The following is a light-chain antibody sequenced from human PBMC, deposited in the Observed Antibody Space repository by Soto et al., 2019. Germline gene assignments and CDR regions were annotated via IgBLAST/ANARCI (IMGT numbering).Light chain of an antibody. Sequence: QSALTQPASLSGSPGQSITLSCTGTSSDVGSYNLVSWYQHHPGKAPKLMIYEGSERPSGVSNRFSGSKSGNTASLTISGPQAGDGGDYFFSQFSNNNPLVFGGGTKGTLL. CDR1: SSDVGSYNL. CDR3: SQFSNNNPLV. V-gene: IGLV2-23*01. J-gene: IGLJ2*01. CDR2: EGS.